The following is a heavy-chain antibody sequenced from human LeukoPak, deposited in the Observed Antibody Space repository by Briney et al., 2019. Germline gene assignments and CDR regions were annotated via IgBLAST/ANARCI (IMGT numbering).Heavy chain of an antibody. V-gene: IGHV4-59*12. CDR3: ARDLGTSDAFDI. J-gene: IGHJ3*02. Sequence: PSETLSLTCTVSGGSISSYYWSWIRQPPGKGLEWIGYIYHSGSTNYNPSLKSRVTISVDTSKSHFSLKLSSVTAADTAVYYCARDLGTSDAFDIWGQGTMVTVSS. CDR2: IYHSGST. D-gene: IGHD3-16*01. CDR1: GGSISSYY.